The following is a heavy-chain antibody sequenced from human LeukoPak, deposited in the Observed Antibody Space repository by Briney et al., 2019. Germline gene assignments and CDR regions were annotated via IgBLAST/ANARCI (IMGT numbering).Heavy chain of an antibody. Sequence: GGSLRLSCAASGLSFSIYGMHWVRQAPGKGLEWVAFIRYDGSNKYYVDSVKGRFTISRDNPKNTLHLQMNSLRAEDTAVYYCAKLLSGYDRFDYWGQGTLVTVSS. D-gene: IGHD5-12*01. V-gene: IGHV3-30*02. CDR2: IRYDGSNK. CDR1: GLSFSIYG. CDR3: AKLLSGYDRFDY. J-gene: IGHJ4*02.